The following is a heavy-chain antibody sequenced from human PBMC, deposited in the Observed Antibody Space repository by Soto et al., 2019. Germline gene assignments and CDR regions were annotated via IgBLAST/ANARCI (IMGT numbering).Heavy chain of an antibody. Sequence: QVQLVQSGAEVKKPGASVKLSCKSSEYTFTDYYIHWVRQAPGQGHEWMGLINPSGGSTSYAQKFQGRVTTTRDTSTSTVYMELSSLRSEDTAVYYCATAAYSTSWYDFWGQGTLVTVSS. CDR2: INPSGGST. J-gene: IGHJ5*01. CDR3: ATAAYSTSWYDF. V-gene: IGHV1-46*01. D-gene: IGHD6-13*01. CDR1: EYTFTDYY.